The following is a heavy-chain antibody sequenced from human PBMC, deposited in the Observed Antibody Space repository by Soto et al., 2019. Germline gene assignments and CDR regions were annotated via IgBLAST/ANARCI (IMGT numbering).Heavy chain of an antibody. Sequence: PVGSLRLSCASSVFTVSSNYMSCVRHSPGKGLEWVSVIYSGGSTYYADSVKGRFTISRDNSKNTLYLQMNSLRAEDTAVYYCARDVPPSGSTYYYYGMEVWGQGTTVIVSS. V-gene: IGHV3-53*01. CDR3: ARDVPPSGSTYYYYGMEV. CDR2: IYSGGST. D-gene: IGHD6-25*01. J-gene: IGHJ6*01. CDR1: VFTVSSNY.